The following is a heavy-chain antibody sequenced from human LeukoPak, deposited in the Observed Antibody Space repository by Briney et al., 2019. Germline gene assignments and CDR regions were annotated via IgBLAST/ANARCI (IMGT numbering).Heavy chain of an antibody. J-gene: IGHJ4*02. CDR1: GFTFSSYA. Sequence: PGGSLRLSCAASGFTFSSYAMSWVRQAPGKGLEWVSAISGSGGSTYYADSVKGRFTISRDNSKNTLYLQMNSLRAEDTAVNYCAKDARGDYDFWSGYYSWGQGTLVTVSS. CDR2: ISGSGGST. V-gene: IGHV3-23*01. CDR3: AKDARGDYDFWSGYYS. D-gene: IGHD3-3*01.